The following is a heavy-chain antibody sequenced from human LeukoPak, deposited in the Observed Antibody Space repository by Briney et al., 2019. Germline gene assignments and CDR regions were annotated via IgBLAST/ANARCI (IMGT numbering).Heavy chain of an antibody. J-gene: IGHJ5*01. CDR1: GYIFTGYY. V-gene: IGHV1-2*02. Sequence: ASVKVSCKASGYIFTGYYMHWVRQAPGQRLEWMGWINPDTGGTNSAQKFQGRVTMTRDTSINTAYMELSSLRSDDTAVYYCARAPVAGRGNWFDSWGQGTLVTVSS. CDR2: INPDTGGT. D-gene: IGHD6-19*01. CDR3: ARAPVAGRGNWFDS.